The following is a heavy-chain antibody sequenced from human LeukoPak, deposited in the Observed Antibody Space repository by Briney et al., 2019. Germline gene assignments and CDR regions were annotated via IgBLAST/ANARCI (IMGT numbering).Heavy chain of an antibody. CDR1: GFTFSSYS. J-gene: IGHJ4*02. V-gene: IGHV3-21*01. Sequence: GGSLRLSCAASGFTFSSYSMNWVRQAPGKGLEWVSSISSSSSYIYYADSVKGRFTISRDNAKNSLYLQMNSLRAEDTAVYYCARVCGGGSCYGHWGQGTLVTVSS. D-gene: IGHD2-15*01. CDR3: ARVCGGGSCYGH. CDR2: ISSSSSYI.